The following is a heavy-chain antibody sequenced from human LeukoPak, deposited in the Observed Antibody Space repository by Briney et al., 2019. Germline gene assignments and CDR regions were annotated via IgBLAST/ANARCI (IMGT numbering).Heavy chain of an antibody. D-gene: IGHD2-2*01. CDR1: GFTFSSYG. CDR2: IRYDGSNK. J-gene: IGHJ4*02. CDR3: AKSFMVVRRGIDY. Sequence: GGSLRLSCAASGFTFSSYGMHWVRQAPGKGLEWVAFIRYDGSNKYYADSVKGRFTISRDNSKNTLYLQMNSLRAEDTAVYYCAKSFMVVRRGIDYWGQGTLVTVSS. V-gene: IGHV3-30*02.